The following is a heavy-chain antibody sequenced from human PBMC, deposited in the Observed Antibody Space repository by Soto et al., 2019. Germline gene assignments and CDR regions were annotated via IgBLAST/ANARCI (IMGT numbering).Heavy chain of an antibody. CDR2: MNNIGRT. V-gene: IGHV4-59*01. D-gene: IGHD2-8*01. CDR1: GAFSSTYY. Sequence: QVQLQESGPGLVKPSETLSLTCTVSGAFSSTYYWSWIRQPPGKGLEWIGYMNNIGRTNYNPSLKIRVAIALDTSKNQFSLKLSSVNAADTAVYYCARSFCRDAVRCNWFDPWGLGTLVTASS. CDR3: ARSFCRDAVRCNWFDP. J-gene: IGHJ5*02.